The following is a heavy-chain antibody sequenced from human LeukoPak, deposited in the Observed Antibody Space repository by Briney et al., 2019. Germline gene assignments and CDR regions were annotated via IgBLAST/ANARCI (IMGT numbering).Heavy chain of an antibody. V-gene: IGHV3-23*01. J-gene: IGHJ4*02. CDR1: AFTFSSYA. CDR3: AKDWGYSYGYSYYFDY. D-gene: IGHD5-18*01. Sequence: GGSLRLSCAASAFTFSSYAMSWVRQAPGKGLEWVSAISGSGGSTYYADSVKGRFTISRDNSKNTLYLQMNSLRAEDTAVYYCAKDWGYSYGYSYYFDYWGQGTLVTVSS. CDR2: ISGSGGST.